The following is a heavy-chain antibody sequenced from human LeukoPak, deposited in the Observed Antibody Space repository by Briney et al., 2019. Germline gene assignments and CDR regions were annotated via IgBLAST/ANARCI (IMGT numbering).Heavy chain of an antibody. V-gene: IGHV3-23*01. CDR2: ISGSGGST. CDR3: ARGPVLLWFGELLSPYYYYMDV. CDR1: GFTFSSYA. D-gene: IGHD3-10*01. J-gene: IGHJ6*03. Sequence: PGGSLRLSCAASGFTFSSYAMSWVRQAPGKGLEWVSAISGSGGSTYYADSVKGRFTISRDNSKNTLYLQMNSLRAEDTAVYYCARGPVLLWFGELLSPYYYYMDVWGKGTTVTVSS.